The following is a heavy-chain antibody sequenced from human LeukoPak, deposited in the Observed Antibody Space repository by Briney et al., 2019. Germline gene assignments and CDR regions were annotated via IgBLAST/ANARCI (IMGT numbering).Heavy chain of an antibody. CDR1: GGSLNNYY. D-gene: IGHD4-17*01. V-gene: IGHV4-4*07. CDR3: ARNYGDYLFDY. CDR2: IYASGIS. J-gene: IGHJ4*02. Sequence: SETLSLTCTVSGGSLNNYYWSWIRQPAGEGREWIGRIYASGISTYSPSLKSRVTMSVHTSKNQFSLKLSSVTAADTAVYYCARNYGDYLFDYWGQGTLVTVSS.